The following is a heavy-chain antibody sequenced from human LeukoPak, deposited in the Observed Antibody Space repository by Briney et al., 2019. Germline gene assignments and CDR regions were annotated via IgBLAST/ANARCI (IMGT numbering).Heavy chain of an antibody. V-gene: IGHV4-39*07. CDR1: GGSISSTNYY. CDR2: IYYSGST. Sequence: SETLSLTRTVSGGSISSTNYYWGWIRQPPGTGLEWIGSIYYSGSTYHNPSLKSRVTISVDTSKNQFSLKLSSVTAADTAVYYSARESDRYCSSTSCPNWYDPWGQGTLVTVSS. J-gene: IGHJ5*02. CDR3: ARESDRYCSSTSCPNWYDP. D-gene: IGHD2-2*01.